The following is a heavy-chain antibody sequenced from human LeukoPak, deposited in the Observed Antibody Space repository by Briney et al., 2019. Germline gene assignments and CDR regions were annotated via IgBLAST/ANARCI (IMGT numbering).Heavy chain of an antibody. Sequence: GESLKISCKGSGYSFTSYWIGWVRQMPGKGLEWMGIIYPGDSDTRYSPSFQGQVTISADKSISTAYLQWSSLKASDTAMYYCARLYFEHFYGSGNYYPRGWFDPWGQGTLVTVSS. J-gene: IGHJ5*02. D-gene: IGHD3-10*01. CDR3: ARLYFEHFYGSGNYYPRGWFDP. V-gene: IGHV5-51*01. CDR2: IYPGDSDT. CDR1: GYSFTSYW.